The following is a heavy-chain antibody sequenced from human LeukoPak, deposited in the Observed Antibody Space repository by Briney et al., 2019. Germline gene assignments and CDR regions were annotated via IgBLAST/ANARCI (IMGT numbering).Heavy chain of an antibody. Sequence: GGSLRLSCAASEFTFSNYNMNWVRQAPGKGLEWISYISSSSDSIYYADSVKGRFTISRDNAKNSLYLQMNSLRAEDTAVYYCARVAKSGYYFDYWGQGTLVTVSS. CDR2: ISSSSDSI. J-gene: IGHJ4*02. CDR1: EFTFSNYN. CDR3: ARVAKSGYYFDY. D-gene: IGHD5-12*01. V-gene: IGHV3-21*05.